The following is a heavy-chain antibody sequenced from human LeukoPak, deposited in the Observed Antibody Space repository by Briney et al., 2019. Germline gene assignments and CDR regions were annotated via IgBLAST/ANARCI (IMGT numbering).Heavy chain of an antibody. D-gene: IGHD2-15*01. Sequence: SETLSLTCTVSGDSISSSSYYWGWIRQPPGKGLEWIGYIYYSGSTYCNPSLKSRVTISVDTSKNQFSLKLSSVTAADTAVYYCARDDRGTSSVYYYYYGMDVWGQGTTVTVSS. CDR1: GDSISSSSYY. J-gene: IGHJ6*02. V-gene: IGHV4-39*02. CDR2: IYYSGST. CDR3: ARDDRGTSSVYYYYYGMDV.